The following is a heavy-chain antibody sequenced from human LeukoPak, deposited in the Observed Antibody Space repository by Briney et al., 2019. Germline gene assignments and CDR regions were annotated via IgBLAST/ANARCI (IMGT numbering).Heavy chain of an antibody. CDR1: GITFSSYG. Sequence: GGSLRLSCAASGITFSSYGMTWVRQAPGKGLEWVSYISSSSSTIYYADSVKGRFTISRDNAKNSLYLQMNSLRAEDTAVYYCARDSSFYDSSGYYHPSDFDYWGQGTLVTVSS. D-gene: IGHD3-22*01. J-gene: IGHJ4*02. V-gene: IGHV3-48*01. CDR3: ARDSSFYDSSGYYHPSDFDY. CDR2: ISSSSSTI.